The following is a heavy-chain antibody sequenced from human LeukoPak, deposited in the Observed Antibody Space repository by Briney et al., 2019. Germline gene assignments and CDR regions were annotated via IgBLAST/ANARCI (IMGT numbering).Heavy chain of an antibody. V-gene: IGHV3-23*01. CDR2: ISAPSGSS. J-gene: IGHJ4*02. Sequence: GSLRLSCTASGFNISSYAMSWVRQAPGKGLEWVSYISAPSGSSQYADSVMGRFTISRDNSKNTLYLQMNSLRAEDTAIYYCAKDKGELYVRYFDYWGQGALVTVSS. D-gene: IGHD3-16*01. CDR3: AKDKGELYVRYFDY. CDR1: GFNISSYA.